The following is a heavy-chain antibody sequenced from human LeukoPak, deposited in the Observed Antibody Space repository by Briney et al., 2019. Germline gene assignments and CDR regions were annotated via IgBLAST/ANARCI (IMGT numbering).Heavy chain of an antibody. J-gene: IGHJ4*02. CDR2: INPRSGGT. Sequence: GASVKLSCKASGSTFTTNYMHWVRQAPGQGLGWMGWINPRSGGTKYEQKFQGRVTMTEDASTDTAYMELSSLSSEDTGVYFCATWRYCSGGSCYRQIDYWGQRTLVTVSS. CDR3: ATWRYCSGGSCYRQIDY. D-gene: IGHD2-15*01. V-gene: IGHV1-2*02. CDR1: GSTFTTNY.